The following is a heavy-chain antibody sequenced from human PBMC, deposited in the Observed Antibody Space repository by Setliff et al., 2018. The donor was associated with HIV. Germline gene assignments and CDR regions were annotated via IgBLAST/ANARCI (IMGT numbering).Heavy chain of an antibody. CDR3: ARGFDYAQRPPLYYFDY. Sequence: SETLSLTCAVSSYSISSGYYWGWIRQPPGKGLEWIGNIYHSGSTYYNPSLKSRVTISVDTSKNQFSLKLSSVTAADTAVYYCARGFDYAQRPPLYYFDYWGQGTLVTVSS. CDR1: SYSISSGYY. D-gene: IGHD2-2*01. J-gene: IGHJ4*02. CDR2: IYHSGST. V-gene: IGHV4-38-2*01.